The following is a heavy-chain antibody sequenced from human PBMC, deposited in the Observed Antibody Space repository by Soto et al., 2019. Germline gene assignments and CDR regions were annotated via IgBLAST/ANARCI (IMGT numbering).Heavy chain of an antibody. D-gene: IGHD7-27*01. CDR3: QAAPRNTWGVFDY. CDR2: INQSGST. J-gene: IGHJ4*02. CDR1: GGSFSGYY. V-gene: IGHV4-34*01. Sequence: SETLSLTCAVYGGSFSGYYWSWIRQPPGKGLEWIGEINQSGSTNYNPSLKSRVTISVDKSKNQFSLKLSSVTAADTAVYYCQAAPRNTWGVFDYRGQGTLVTVSS.